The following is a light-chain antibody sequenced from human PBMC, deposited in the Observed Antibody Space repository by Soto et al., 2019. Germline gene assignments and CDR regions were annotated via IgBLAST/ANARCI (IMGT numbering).Light chain of an antibody. Sequence: QSALTQPVSVSGSPGQSITISCTGTISDFVVYNYVSWYQQHPGKAPKLMIYGVSNRPSGVSNRFSGSKSGNTASLTISGLQADDEADYYCSSHTISSALQVFGTGTKVTVL. CDR2: GVS. CDR1: ISDFVVYNY. V-gene: IGLV2-14*01. CDR3: SSHTISSALQV. J-gene: IGLJ1*01.